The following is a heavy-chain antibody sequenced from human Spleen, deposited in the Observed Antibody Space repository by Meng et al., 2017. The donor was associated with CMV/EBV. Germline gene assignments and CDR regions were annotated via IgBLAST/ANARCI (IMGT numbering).Heavy chain of an antibody. CDR1: GFTFSSYA. Sequence: GESLKISCAASGFTFSSYAMSWVRQAPGKGLEWVSAISGSGGSTYYADSVKGRFTISRDNSKNILYLQMNSLRADDTALYYCAKLRASARRDPRDYWGQGTPVTVSS. CDR2: ISGSGGST. J-gene: IGHJ4*02. D-gene: IGHD6-6*01. V-gene: IGHV3-23*01. CDR3: AKLRASARRDPRDY.